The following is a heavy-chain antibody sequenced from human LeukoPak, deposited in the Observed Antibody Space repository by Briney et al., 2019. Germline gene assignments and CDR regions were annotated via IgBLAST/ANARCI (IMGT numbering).Heavy chain of an antibody. D-gene: IGHD6-19*01. Sequence: SQTLSLTCAVSGGSISSGGYSWSWLRQPPGTGLEWIGYIYHSGSTYYNPSLKSRVTISVDRSKNQFSLKLSSVTAADTAVYYCARALYSSGWLLYGTDVWGKGTTVTVSS. J-gene: IGHJ6*04. CDR1: GGSISSGGYS. CDR2: IYHSGST. V-gene: IGHV4-30-2*01. CDR3: ARALYSSGWLLYGTDV.